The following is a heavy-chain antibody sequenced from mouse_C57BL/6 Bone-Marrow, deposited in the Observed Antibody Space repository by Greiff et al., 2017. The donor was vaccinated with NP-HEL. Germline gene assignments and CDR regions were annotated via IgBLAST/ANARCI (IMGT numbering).Heavy chain of an antibody. D-gene: IGHD2-3*01. Sequence: EVTLQESGPELVKPGASVKISCKASGYSFTGYYMNWVKQSPEKSLEWIGEINPSTGGTTYNQKFKAKATLTVDKSSSTAYMQLKSLTSEDSAVYYCARIDGYYWGQGTTLTVSS. V-gene: IGHV1-42*01. CDR2: INPSTGGT. J-gene: IGHJ2*01. CDR3: ARIDGYY. CDR1: GYSFTGYY.